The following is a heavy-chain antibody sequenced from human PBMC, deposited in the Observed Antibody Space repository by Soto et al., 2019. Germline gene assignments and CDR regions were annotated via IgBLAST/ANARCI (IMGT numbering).Heavy chain of an antibody. J-gene: IGHJ6*01. V-gene: IGHV1-46*03. CDR3: ATRVKGDFDV. CDR2: INPGYGDT. CDR1: GDTFSRHY. Sequence: QVQLMQPGAEVMKPGASMTVSCKASGDTFSRHYVHWVRQAPGQGLEWMGRINPGYGDTTYSEGFQGRVTMTRDTSTNTVYMDLSSLRSDDTAVYYCATRVKGDFDVWGQGTTVVVS. D-gene: IGHD3-3*01.